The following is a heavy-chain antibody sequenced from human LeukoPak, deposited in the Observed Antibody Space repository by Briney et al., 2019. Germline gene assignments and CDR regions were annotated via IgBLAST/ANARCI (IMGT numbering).Heavy chain of an antibody. J-gene: IGHJ6*02. CDR3: ARDRTTVTGLGYYYYGMDV. CDR1: GGSISSYY. Sequence: PSETLSLTCTVSGGSISSYYWSWIRQPPGKGLEWIGYIYYSGSTNYNPSLKSRVTISVDTSKNQFSLKLSSVTAADTAVYYCARDRTTVTGLGYYYYGMDVWGQGTTVTVSS. D-gene: IGHD4-17*01. CDR2: IYYSGST. V-gene: IGHV4-59*01.